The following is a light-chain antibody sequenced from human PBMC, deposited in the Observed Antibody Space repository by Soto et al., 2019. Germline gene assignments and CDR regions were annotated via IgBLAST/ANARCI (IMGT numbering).Light chain of an antibody. CDR2: EGS. V-gene: IGLV2-23*01. CDR1: SSDVGSYNL. J-gene: IGLJ2*01. CDR3: CSYAGFSTVV. Sequence: QSALTQPASVSGSPGQSITISCTGTSSDVGSYNLVSWYQQHPGKAPKLMIYEGSKRPSGVSNRFSGSKSGNTASLTISGLQAEDEADYYCCSYAGFSTVVFGGGTQLTVL.